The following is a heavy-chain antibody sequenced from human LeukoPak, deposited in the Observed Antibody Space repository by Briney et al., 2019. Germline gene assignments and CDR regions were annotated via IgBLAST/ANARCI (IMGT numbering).Heavy chain of an antibody. CDR3: ARTTSSGVDAFDI. D-gene: IGHD2-2*01. Sequence: GESLKISCQGSGYNFPIYWIGWVRQMPGQGLEWMGIIYPDDSNTIYGPSFQGQVTISADKSINTAYLEWSSLKASDTAIYYCARTTSSGVDAFDIWGQGTMVTVSS. J-gene: IGHJ3*02. CDR2: IYPDDSNT. V-gene: IGHV5-51*01. CDR1: GYNFPIYW.